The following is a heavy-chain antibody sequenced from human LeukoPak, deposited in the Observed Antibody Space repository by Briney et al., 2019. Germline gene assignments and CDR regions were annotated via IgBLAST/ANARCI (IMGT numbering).Heavy chain of an antibody. CDR2: IHPSGTT. Sequence: SETLSLTCTVSGGSISSYYWTWIRQPAGKGLEWIGRIHPSGTTNHNPSLKSRVIMSLDMSNNQFSLKVRSVTAADTAVYYCARETEVPGGRSWDFWGQGTLVTVSS. CDR1: GGSISSYY. V-gene: IGHV4-4*07. J-gene: IGHJ4*02. CDR3: ARETEVPGGRSWDF. D-gene: IGHD6-19*01.